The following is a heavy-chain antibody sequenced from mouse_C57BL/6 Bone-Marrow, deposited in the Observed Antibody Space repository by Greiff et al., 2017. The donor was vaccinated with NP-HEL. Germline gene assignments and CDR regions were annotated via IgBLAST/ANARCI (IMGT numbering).Heavy chain of an antibody. CDR2: IYPGDGDT. CDR1: GYAFSSYW. J-gene: IGHJ3*01. CDR3: ARGGYYSGSSYWFAY. V-gene: IGHV1-80*01. D-gene: IGHD1-1*01. Sequence: QVQLQQSGAELVKPGASVKISCKASGYAFSSYWMNWVKQRPGKGLEWIGQIYPGDGDTNYNGKFKGKATLTADKSSSTAYMQLSSLTSEDSAVYFCARGGYYSGSSYWFAYWGQGTLVTVSA.